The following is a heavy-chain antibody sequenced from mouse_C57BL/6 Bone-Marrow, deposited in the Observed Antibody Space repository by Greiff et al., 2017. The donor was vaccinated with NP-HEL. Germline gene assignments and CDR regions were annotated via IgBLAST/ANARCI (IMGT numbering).Heavy chain of an antibody. J-gene: IGHJ2*01. CDR3: ARYYYGSSSFDY. D-gene: IGHD1-1*01. CDR1: GYTFTSYL. CDR2: SDPNSGGT. Sequence: QVHVKQPGAELVKPGASVKLSCKASGYTFTSYLMHWVKQRPGRGLEWIGRSDPNSGGTKYNEKFKSKATLTVDKPSSTAYMQLNSLTSEDSAVYYCARYYYGSSSFDYWGQGTTLTVSS. V-gene: IGHV1-72*01.